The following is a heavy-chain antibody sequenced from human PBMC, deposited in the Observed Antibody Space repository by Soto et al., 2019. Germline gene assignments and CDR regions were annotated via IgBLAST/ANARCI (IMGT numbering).Heavy chain of an antibody. J-gene: IGHJ4*02. CDR2: IYYSGST. Sequence: SETLSLTCTVSGDSISSSSYYWGWIRQPPGKGLEWIGNIYYSGSTYYNPSLKSRVTISVDTSKNQFSLKLSSVTAADTAIHYCARSGGLQHIDYWGQGTLVTVSS. CDR1: GDSISSSSYY. V-gene: IGHV4-39*01. CDR3: ARSGGLQHIDY. D-gene: IGHD4-4*01.